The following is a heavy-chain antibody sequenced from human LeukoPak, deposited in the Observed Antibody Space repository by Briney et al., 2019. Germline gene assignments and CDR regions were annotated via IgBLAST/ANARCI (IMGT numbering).Heavy chain of an antibody. J-gene: IGHJ4*02. CDR2: IEASSHGGTT. CDR1: GFTFGGRT. V-gene: IGHV3-49*04. CDR3: TRDPGDTDGWYYFDY. Sequence: GGSLRLSCTTSGFTFGGRTMHWVRQAPGKGLEWVGFIEASSHGGTTEYAASVKGRFTIPRDNSKSIAHLQMNSLKTEDTAVYYCTRDPGDTDGWYYFDYWGQGTLVTVSS. D-gene: IGHD6-19*01.